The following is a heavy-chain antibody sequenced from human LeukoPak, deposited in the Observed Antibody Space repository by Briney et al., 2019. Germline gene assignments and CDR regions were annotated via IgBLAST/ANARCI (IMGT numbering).Heavy chain of an antibody. V-gene: IGHV1-46*01. CDR2: INPSGGST. Sequence: ASVKVSCKASGYTFTSHFMHWVRQAPGQGPEWMGIINPSGGSTSYAQKFQGRVTVTRDMSTSTVYMELSSLRSEDTAVYYCAKSFGPVIAAAGTGADWGQGTLVTVSS. D-gene: IGHD6-13*01. J-gene: IGHJ4*02. CDR3: AKSFGPVIAAAGTGAD. CDR1: GYTFTSHF.